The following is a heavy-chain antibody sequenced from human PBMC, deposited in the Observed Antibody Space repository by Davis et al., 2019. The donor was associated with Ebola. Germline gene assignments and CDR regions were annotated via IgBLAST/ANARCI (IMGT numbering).Heavy chain of an antibody. CDR2: ISSSSSNI. CDR3: ASLVRPGVDY. CDR1: GFTFSSYS. J-gene: IGHJ4*02. D-gene: IGHD1-26*01. V-gene: IGHV3-48*02. Sequence: GESLKISCAASGFTFSSYSMNWVRQAPGKGLEWVSYISSSSSNIYYVDSVKGRFTISRDNANNSLYLQMNSLRDEDTAVYYCASLVRPGVDYWGQGSLVTVSS.